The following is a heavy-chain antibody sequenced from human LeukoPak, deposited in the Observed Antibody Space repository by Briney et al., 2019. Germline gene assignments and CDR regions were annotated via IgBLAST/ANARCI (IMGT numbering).Heavy chain of an antibody. Sequence: GGSLRLSCAASGFTFSTYYMNWVRQAPGKGLEWVSSITTSSSYIYYADSVKGRFTISRDNAKNSLYLQMNSLRAEDTAVYYCARAEYYYDSSGYYYLDYWGQGTLVTVSS. CDR2: ITTSSSYI. D-gene: IGHD3-22*01. V-gene: IGHV3-21*01. J-gene: IGHJ4*02. CDR3: ARAEYYYDSSGYYYLDY. CDR1: GFTFSTYY.